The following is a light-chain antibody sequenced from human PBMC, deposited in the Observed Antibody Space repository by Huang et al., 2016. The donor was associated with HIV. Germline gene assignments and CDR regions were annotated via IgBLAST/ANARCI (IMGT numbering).Light chain of an antibody. V-gene: IGKV3-15*01. Sequence: EIVMTQSPATLSLSPGERAIVLCRTSQSVNTNLAWYQKKPGQAPRLLILVASTRATGVPARLNGGGSETEFTLTIDSLQSEDFAVYYCHQYNDWPPWTFGQGTKVEI. CDR1: QSVNTN. CDR3: HQYNDWPPWT. CDR2: VAS. J-gene: IGKJ1*01.